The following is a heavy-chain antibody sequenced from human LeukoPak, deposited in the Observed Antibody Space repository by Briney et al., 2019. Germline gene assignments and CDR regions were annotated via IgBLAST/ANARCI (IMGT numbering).Heavy chain of an antibody. J-gene: IGHJ3*02. Sequence: SETLSLTCAVYGGSFSDNDWSCIRQPPGKGLEWIGEIKHSGSTNYNPSLKSRVTIPVDTSKNQFSLKLNSVTAADTAVYFCARLMEYDAFDIWGQGTVVTVSS. CDR3: ARLMEYDAFDI. D-gene: IGHD1-1*01. CDR2: IKHSGST. V-gene: IGHV4-34*01. CDR1: GGSFSDND.